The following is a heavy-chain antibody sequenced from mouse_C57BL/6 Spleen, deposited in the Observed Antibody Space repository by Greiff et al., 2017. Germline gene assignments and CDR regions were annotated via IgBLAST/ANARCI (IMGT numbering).Heavy chain of an antibody. CDR1: GFSLSTSGMG. D-gene: IGHD3-2*02. CDR3: AREGAAQATSYAMDY. J-gene: IGHJ4*01. Sequence: QVTLKVSGPGILQSSQTLSLTCSFSGFSLSTSGMGVSWIRQPSGQGLEWLAHIYWDDDKRYHPSLKSRLTLSQDTSSNQVFLKITRVDTADTATDYGAREGAAQATSYAMDYWGQGTSVTVSS. V-gene: IGHV8-12*01. CDR2: IYWDDDK.